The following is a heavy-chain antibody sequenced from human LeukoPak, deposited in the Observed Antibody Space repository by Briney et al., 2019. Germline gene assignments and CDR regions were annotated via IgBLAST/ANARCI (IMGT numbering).Heavy chain of an antibody. J-gene: IGHJ4*02. CDR1: GGSFSGYY. CDR2: IYYSGST. CDR3: ARDSTYPYDSSGYYPHYFDY. Sequence: SETLSLTCAVYGGSFSGYYWSWIRQHPGKGLEWIGYIYYSGSTYYNPSLKSRVTISVDTSKNQFSLKLSSVTAADTAVYYCARDSTYPYDSSGYYPHYFDYWGQGTLVTVSS. D-gene: IGHD3-22*01. V-gene: IGHV4-31*11.